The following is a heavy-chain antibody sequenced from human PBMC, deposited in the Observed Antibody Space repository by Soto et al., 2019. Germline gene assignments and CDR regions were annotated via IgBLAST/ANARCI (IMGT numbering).Heavy chain of an antibody. D-gene: IGHD3-16*01. Sequence: QVHLVQSGAEVKMPGASVKVSCKASGFTFTSYAFTWVRQAPGQGLEWMGWISAYNGNTNYARNFRGRVTMTTDSSTSTVYMELGSLTSDDTAVYFCARDFTGWPPDGVDSWGQGTLVNVSA. CDR2: ISAYNGNT. V-gene: IGHV1-18*01. J-gene: IGHJ4*02. CDR1: GFTFTSYA. CDR3: ARDFTGWPPDGVDS.